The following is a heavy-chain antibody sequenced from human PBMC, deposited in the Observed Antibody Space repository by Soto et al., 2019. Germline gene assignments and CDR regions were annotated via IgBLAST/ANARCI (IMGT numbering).Heavy chain of an antibody. Sequence: SETLSLTCTVSGVSISSGGYYWSWIRQHPGKGLEWIGNIYYSGRTYYNPSLKSRVILSVDTSKNHFSLTLRSVTAADSAMYCCASVIGGDSEYYFDFWGQGALVTVSS. V-gene: IGHV4-31*03. CDR1: GVSISSGGYY. D-gene: IGHD2-21*02. J-gene: IGHJ4*02. CDR3: ASVIGGDSEYYFDF. CDR2: IYYSGRT.